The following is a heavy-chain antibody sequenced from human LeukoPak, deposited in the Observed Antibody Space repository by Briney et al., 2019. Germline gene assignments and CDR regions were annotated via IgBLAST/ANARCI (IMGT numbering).Heavy chain of an antibody. D-gene: IGHD4-17*01. CDR2: INHSGST. CDR1: GGSFSGYY. CDR3: ARNRGTVILNAYYYYGMDV. V-gene: IGHV4-34*01. Sequence: PSATLSLTRAVYGGSFSGYYWSWIRQPPGKGLEWIGEINHSGSTNYNPPLTSRVTISVDTSKNQSSLKLSSVTAADTAVYDCARNRGTVILNAYYYYGMDVWGQGTTVTVSS. J-gene: IGHJ6*02.